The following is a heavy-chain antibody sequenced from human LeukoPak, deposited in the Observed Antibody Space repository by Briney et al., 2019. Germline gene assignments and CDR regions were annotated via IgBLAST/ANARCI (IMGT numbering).Heavy chain of an antibody. J-gene: IGHJ5*02. CDR1: GGTFLGGTSNNYA. D-gene: IGHD3-10*01. CDR3: ARGDYYGSGSYYSTPWFDP. Sequence: SVKVSCKASGGTFLGGTSNNYAINWVRQAPGQGLEWLGRIIPTLGIGNYPQKFQGRVTITADESASTAYMELSGLRSDDTAVYYCARGDYYGSGSYYSTPWFDPWGQGTLVTVSS. V-gene: IGHV1-69*04. CDR2: IIPTLGIG.